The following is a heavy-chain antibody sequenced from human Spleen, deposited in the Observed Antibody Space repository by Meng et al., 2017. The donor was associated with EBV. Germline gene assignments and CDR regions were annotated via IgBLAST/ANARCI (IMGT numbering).Heavy chain of an antibody. V-gene: IGHV4-4*02. CDR3: ARRARQLVPNSYYYFDY. CDR2: MFHSGST. CDR1: GGSISNPNW. D-gene: IGHD5-18*01. J-gene: IGHJ4*02. Sequence: QGQLEEAGPGLVKPSGTLSLTCAVSGGSISNPNWWSWVRQPPGKGLEWIAEMFHSGSTNYNPSLKSRITISVDKSKNQFSLNLSSVTAADTAVYYCARRARQLVPNSYYYFDYWGQGALVTVSS.